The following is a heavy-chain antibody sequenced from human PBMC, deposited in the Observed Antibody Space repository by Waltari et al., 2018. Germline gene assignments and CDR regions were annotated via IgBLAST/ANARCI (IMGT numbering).Heavy chain of an antibody. J-gene: IGHJ2*01. D-gene: IGHD6-13*01. CDR3: ARGHIAAAGTFTGYFDL. V-gene: IGHV4-34*01. CDR2: INHSGST. Sequence: QVQLQQWGAGLLKPSETLSLTCAVYGGSFSGYYWSWIRQPPGKGLEWIGEINHSGSTNANPPLKSRVTISVDTSKNQFSLKLSSVTAADTAVYYCARGHIAAAGTFTGYFDLWGRGTLVTVSS. CDR1: GGSFSGYY.